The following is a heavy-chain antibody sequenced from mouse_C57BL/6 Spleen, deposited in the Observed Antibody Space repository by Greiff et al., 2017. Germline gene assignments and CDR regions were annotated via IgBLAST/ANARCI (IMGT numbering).Heavy chain of an antibody. V-gene: IGHV5-17*01. CDR2: ISSGSSTI. Sequence: EVQRVESGGGLVKPGGSLKLSCAASGFTFSDYGMHWVRQAPEKGLEWVAYISSGSSTIYYADTVKGRFTISRDNAKNTLFMQMTRLRSEDTAMYYCARSHYGGSSSYGDYWGQGTTLTVSS. CDR1: GFTFSDYG. CDR3: ARSHYGGSSSYGDY. J-gene: IGHJ2*01. D-gene: IGHD1-1*01.